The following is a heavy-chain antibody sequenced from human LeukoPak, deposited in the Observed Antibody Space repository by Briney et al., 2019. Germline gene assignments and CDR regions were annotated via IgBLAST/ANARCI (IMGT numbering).Heavy chain of an antibody. CDR2: IYTSGST. D-gene: IGHD6-13*01. J-gene: IGHJ4*02. CDR3: ARDHIAAAGTIDY. Sequence: PSETLSLTCTVSGGSISRYYWSWIRQPAGKGLEWIGRIYTSGSTNYNPSLKSRVTMSVDTSKNQFSLKLSSVTAADTALYYCARDHIAAAGTIDYWGQGTLVTVSS. V-gene: IGHV4-4*07. CDR1: GGSISRYY.